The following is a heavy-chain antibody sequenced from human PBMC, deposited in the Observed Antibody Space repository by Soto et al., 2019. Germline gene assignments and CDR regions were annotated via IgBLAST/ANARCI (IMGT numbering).Heavy chain of an antibody. CDR3: ARDWSLWFGETILPYYYYYGMDV. CDR2: INWNSGTM. J-gene: IGHJ6*02. CDR1: GFTFDDYG. Sequence: PGGSLRLSCAASGFTFDDYGMHWVRQAPGKGLEWVSGINWNSGTMVYRDSVKGRFTISRDNARNSLYLQMNSLRAEDTAVYYCARDWSLWFGETILPYYYYYGMDVWGQGTTVTVSS. V-gene: IGHV3-9*01. D-gene: IGHD3-10*01.